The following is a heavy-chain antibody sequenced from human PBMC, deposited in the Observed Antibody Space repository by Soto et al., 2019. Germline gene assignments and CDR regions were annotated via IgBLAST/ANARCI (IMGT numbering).Heavy chain of an antibody. Sequence: ASVKVSCKASGYTFTSYDINWGRQATGQGREWMGWMNPNSGNTGHAQKFQGRVTMTRNTSISTAYMELSSLRSEDTAVYYCARFGYRTRADMGELSLAYLDYWGQGTLVNVS. J-gene: IGHJ4*02. D-gene: IGHD3-16*02. CDR1: GYTFTSYD. CDR3: ARFGYRTRADMGELSLAYLDY. CDR2: MNPNSGNT. V-gene: IGHV1-8*01.